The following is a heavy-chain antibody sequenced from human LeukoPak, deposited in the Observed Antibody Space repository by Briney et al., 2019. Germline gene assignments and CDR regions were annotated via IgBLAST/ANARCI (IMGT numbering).Heavy chain of an antibody. V-gene: IGHV3-21*06. CDR1: GFTFSKYS. Sequence: GGSPRLSCAASGFTFSKYSMNWVRQAPGKGLEWVSSISTTGYIYYADSVKGRFTISRDNANISLYLQMISLRAEDTAVYYCARDDCTTTTCYFPMDVWGQGTTVTVSS. CDR2: ISTTGYI. J-gene: IGHJ6*02. CDR3: ARDDCTTTTCYFPMDV. D-gene: IGHD2-2*01.